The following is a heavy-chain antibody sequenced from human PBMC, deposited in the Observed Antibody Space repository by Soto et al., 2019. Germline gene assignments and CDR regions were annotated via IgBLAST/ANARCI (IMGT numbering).Heavy chain of an antibody. Sequence: QVQLVQSGAEVKKPGASVKVSCKASGYTFTSYYMHWVRQAPEQGLEWMGIINPSGGSTSYAQKFQGRVTMTRDTSTSTVYMELSSLRSEDTAVYYCARDSGSWYYDSSGLNWFDPWGQGTLVTVSS. V-gene: IGHV1-46*01. D-gene: IGHD3-22*01. CDR2: INPSGGST. J-gene: IGHJ5*02. CDR1: GYTFTSYY. CDR3: ARDSGSWYYDSSGLNWFDP.